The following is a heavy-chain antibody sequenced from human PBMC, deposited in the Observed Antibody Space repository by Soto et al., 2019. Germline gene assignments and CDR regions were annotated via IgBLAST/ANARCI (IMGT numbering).Heavy chain of an antibody. V-gene: IGHV1-69*12. J-gene: IGHJ6*02. CDR1: GGTFSSYA. Sequence: QVQLVQSGAEVKKPGYSVNVSCKASGGTFSSYAISWVRQAPGQGLEWMGGIIPIFGTANYAQNFQGRVTLNADESTSTAYMELTSLRSEDTSVYFCSRGKNCHGGGCYSARFRYYYYGMDVWGQGTTVTVSS. CDR3: SRGKNCHGGGCYSARFRYYYYGMDV. CDR2: IIPIFGTA. D-gene: IGHD2-15*01.